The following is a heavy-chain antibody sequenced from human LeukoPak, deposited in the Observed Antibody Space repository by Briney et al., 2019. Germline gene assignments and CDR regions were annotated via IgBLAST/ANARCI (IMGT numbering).Heavy chain of an antibody. D-gene: IGHD6-19*01. Sequence: GGSLRLSCAASGFAFSTYDMHWVRQGRGKGLEWVSVIGTASDSDYSASVKGRFTISRENAKNSLYLQMNSLRDEDTAVYYCARAASRGWSRRLIDSWGQGNLVTVSS. CDR1: GFAFSTYD. V-gene: IGHV3-13*01. CDR2: IGTASDS. CDR3: ARAASRGWSRRLIDS. J-gene: IGHJ4*02.